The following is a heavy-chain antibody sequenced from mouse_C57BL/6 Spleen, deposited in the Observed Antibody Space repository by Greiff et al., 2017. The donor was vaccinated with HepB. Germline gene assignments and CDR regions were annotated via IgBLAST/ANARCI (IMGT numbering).Heavy chain of an antibody. J-gene: IGHJ3*01. CDR3: ARIDYEAY. CDR2: IDPSDSYT. Sequence: QVQLKQPGAELVKPGASVKLSCKASGYTFTSYWMQWVKQRPGQGLEWIGEIDPSDSYTNYNQKFKGKATLTVDTSSSTAYMQLSSLTSEDSAVYYCARIDYEAYWGQGTLVTVSA. V-gene: IGHV1-50*01. D-gene: IGHD2-4*01. CDR1: GYTFTSYW.